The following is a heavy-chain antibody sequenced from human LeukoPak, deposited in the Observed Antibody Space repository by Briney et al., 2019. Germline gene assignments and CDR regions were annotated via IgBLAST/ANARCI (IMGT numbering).Heavy chain of an antibody. V-gene: IGHV1-2*02. D-gene: IGHD3-10*01. Sequence: ASVKVSCKASGYTFTGYFIHWVRQAPGQGLEWMGWINPNSGGTNYAQKFQGRVTMTRDTSISTAYMELSRLRSVDTAVYYCARGITMVRGDDRDYWGQGTLVTVSS. CDR1: GYTFTGYF. J-gene: IGHJ4*02. CDR3: ARGITMVRGDDRDY. CDR2: INPNSGGT.